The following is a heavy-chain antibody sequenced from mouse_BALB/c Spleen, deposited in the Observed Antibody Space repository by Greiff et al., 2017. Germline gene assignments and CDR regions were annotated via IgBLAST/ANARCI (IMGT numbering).Heavy chain of an antibody. J-gene: IGHJ2*01. V-gene: IGHV5-17*02. Sequence: DVQLQESGGGLVQPGGSRKLSCAASGFTFSSFGMHWVRQAPEKGLEWVAYISSGSSTIYYADTVKGRFTISRDNPKNTLFLQMTSLRSEDTAMYYCARSRDYFDYWGQGTTLTVSS. CDR2: ISSGSSTI. CDR3: ARSRDYFDY. CDR1: GFTFSSFG.